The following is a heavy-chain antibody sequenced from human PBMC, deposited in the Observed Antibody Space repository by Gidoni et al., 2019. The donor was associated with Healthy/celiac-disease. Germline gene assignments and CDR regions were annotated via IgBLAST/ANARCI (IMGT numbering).Heavy chain of an antibody. Sequence: EVQLVESGGGLVQPWGSLRRSCAASGVTFSSYWMSWVRQAPGKGLEWVANIKQDGSEKSYVASVTGRFTISSDNAKNSLFLQMTSLRAEDTAVYYCAREILRAPYFDYWGQGTLVTVSS. V-gene: IGHV3-7*05. D-gene: IGHD2-15*01. J-gene: IGHJ4*02. CDR3: AREILRAPYFDY. CDR2: IKQDGSEK. CDR1: GVTFSSYW.